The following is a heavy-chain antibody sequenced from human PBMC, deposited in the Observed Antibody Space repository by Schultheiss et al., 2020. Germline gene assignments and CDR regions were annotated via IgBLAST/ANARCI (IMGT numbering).Heavy chain of an antibody. Sequence: GGSLRLSCAASGFTFSSYGMHWVRQAPGKGLEWVAVISYDGSNKYYADSVKGRFTISRDNSKNTLYLQMNSLRAEDTAVYYCARGGQLGIDYFDYWGQGTLVTVSS. CDR3: ARGGQLGIDYFDY. V-gene: IGHV3-30*03. J-gene: IGHJ4*02. CDR1: GFTFSSYG. D-gene: IGHD7-27*01. CDR2: ISYDGSNK.